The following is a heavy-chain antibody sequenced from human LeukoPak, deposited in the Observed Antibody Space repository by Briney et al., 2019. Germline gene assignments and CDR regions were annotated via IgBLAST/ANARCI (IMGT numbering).Heavy chain of an antibody. CDR3: ARQAVIIPTGMEGPWFDP. V-gene: IGHV4-61*02. CDR2: IYTRSGST. D-gene: IGHD2/OR15-2a*01. Sequence: SETLSLTCSVSGDSISSNSYYWTWIRQPAGKGLEWVGRIYTRSGSTNYNPSLKSRVTISMDTSKNHISLRLNSVTAADTAVYYCARQAVIIPTGMEGPWFDPWGQGTLVAVSS. CDR1: GDSISSNSYY. J-gene: IGHJ5*02.